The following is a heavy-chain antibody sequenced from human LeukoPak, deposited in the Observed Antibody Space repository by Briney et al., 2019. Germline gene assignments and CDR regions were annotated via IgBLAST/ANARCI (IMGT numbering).Heavy chain of an antibody. Sequence: GGSLRLSCAASGFTFSSYGMHWVRQAPGKGLEWVAVISYDGSNKYYADSVKGRSTISRDNSKNTLYLQMNSLRAEDTAVYYCAKALTTVTTLAAFDIWGQGTMVTVSS. D-gene: IGHD4-17*01. CDR1: GFTFSSYG. CDR3: AKALTTVTTLAAFDI. V-gene: IGHV3-30*18. J-gene: IGHJ3*02. CDR2: ISYDGSNK.